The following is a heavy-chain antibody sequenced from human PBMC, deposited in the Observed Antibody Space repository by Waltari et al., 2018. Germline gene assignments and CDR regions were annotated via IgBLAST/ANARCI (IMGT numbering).Heavy chain of an antibody. Sequence: QLQLQESGPGLVKPSETLSLTCTVSGGSISSSSYYWGWIRQPPGKGLEWIGSINYSGSTYYNPSLKSRVTISVDTSKNQFSLKLSSVTAADTAVYYCARDSYCSSTSCYTYNWFDPWGQGTLVTVSS. CDR3: ARDSYCSSTSCYTYNWFDP. CDR2: INYSGST. V-gene: IGHV4-39*07. CDR1: GGSISSSSYY. D-gene: IGHD2-2*02. J-gene: IGHJ5*02.